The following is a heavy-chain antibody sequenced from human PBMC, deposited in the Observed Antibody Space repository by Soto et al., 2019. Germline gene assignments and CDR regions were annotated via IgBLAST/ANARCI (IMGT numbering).Heavy chain of an antibody. D-gene: IGHD6-13*01. Sequence: QIALKESGPTLVQPTHTLTMTCTFLGFSLSTTGVGVGWIRQPPGKPLEWLALIYWDGDKRYSPSLKSRPTITKDTSKSQVVLTMRIMDPVDTATYYCAHTGIAAAATFMDVSGPGTTVTVSS. J-gene: IGHJ6*02. V-gene: IGHV2-5*02. CDR1: GFSLSTTGVG. CDR2: IYWDGDK. CDR3: AHTGIAAAATFMDV.